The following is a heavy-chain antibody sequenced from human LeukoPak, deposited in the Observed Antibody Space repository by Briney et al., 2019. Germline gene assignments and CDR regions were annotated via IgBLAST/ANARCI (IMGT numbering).Heavy chain of an antibody. CDR2: ISAYNGNT. D-gene: IGHD6-13*01. V-gene: IGHV1-18*01. Sequence: ASVKVSCKASGYTFTSYGISWVRQAPGQGLEWMGWISAYNGNTNYAQKLQGRVTMTTDTSTSTAYMELRSLRSDDTAVYYCARDLTTGIAAADNDYWGQGTLVTVSS. CDR1: GYTFTSYG. CDR3: ARDLTTGIAAADNDY. J-gene: IGHJ4*02.